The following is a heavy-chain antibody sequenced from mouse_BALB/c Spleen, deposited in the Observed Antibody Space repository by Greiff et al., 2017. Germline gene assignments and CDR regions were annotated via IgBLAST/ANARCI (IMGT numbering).Heavy chain of an antibody. D-gene: IGHD1-1*01. J-gene: IGHJ3*01. Sequence: VQLQQSGPGLVQPSQSLSITCTVSGFSLTSYGVHWVRQSPGKGLEWLGVIWSGGSTDYNAAFISRLSISKDNSKSQVFFKMNSLQANDTDIYYCARNRNDYCSSLLDYWGQGTLVTVSA. CDR3: ARNRNDYCSSLLDY. V-gene: IGHV2-2*02. CDR1: GFSLTSYG. CDR2: IWSGGST.